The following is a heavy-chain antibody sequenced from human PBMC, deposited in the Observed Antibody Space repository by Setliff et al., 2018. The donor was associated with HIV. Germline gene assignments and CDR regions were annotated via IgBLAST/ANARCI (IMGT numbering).Heavy chain of an antibody. D-gene: IGHD4-17*01. CDR3: ASAPLTTVTTGPRYYLDS. Sequence: ASVKMSCKAAGYTLTNYHMHLVRQAPGPGLEWMGVINPSGGSTTSAQKFLGRVTMTKDTSTSTVYMEVSNLKSEDTAVYYCASAPLTTVTTGPRYYLDSWGQGTLVTVSS. CDR2: INPSGGST. J-gene: IGHJ4*02. CDR1: GYTLTNYH. V-gene: IGHV1-46*01.